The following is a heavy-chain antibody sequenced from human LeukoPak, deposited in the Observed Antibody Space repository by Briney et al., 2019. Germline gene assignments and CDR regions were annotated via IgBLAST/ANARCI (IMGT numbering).Heavy chain of an antibody. D-gene: IGHD6-19*01. CDR3: AKDMEQWLVRGYFDY. V-gene: IGHV3-23*01. J-gene: IGHJ4*02. CDR2: ISGSGGST. Sequence: GGSLRLSCAASGFTFSTYVMTWVRQAPGKGLEWVSSISGSGGSTYYADSVKGRFTISRDNAKNSLYLQMNSLRAEDTALYYCAKDMEQWLVRGYFDYWGQGTLVTVSS. CDR1: GFTFSTYV.